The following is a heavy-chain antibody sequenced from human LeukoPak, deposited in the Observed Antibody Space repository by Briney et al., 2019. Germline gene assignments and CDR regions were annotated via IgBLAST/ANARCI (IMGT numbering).Heavy chain of an antibody. CDR2: IYYSGST. Sequence: SETLSLTCTVSGGSISSYYWSWIRQPPGKGLEWIGYIYYSGSTNYNPSLKSRVTISVDTSKNQFSLKLSSVTAADTAVYYCARAPPLRYFDLWGRGTLVTASS. V-gene: IGHV4-59*01. J-gene: IGHJ2*01. CDR1: GGSISSYY. CDR3: ARAPPLRYFDL.